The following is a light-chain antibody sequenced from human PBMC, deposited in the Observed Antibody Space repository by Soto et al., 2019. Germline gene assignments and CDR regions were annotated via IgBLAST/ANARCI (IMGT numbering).Light chain of an antibody. CDR1: SNNVGGYNY. CDR2: DVT. Sequence: QSALTQPRSVSGSPGQSVTISCTGASNNVGGYNYVSWYQHHPGKVPQLIIYDVTKRPSGVPDRFSGSKSGNTASLTISGLQVEDGADYYSCSYAGTYAWIFGGGTKLTVL. J-gene: IGLJ2*01. CDR3: CSYAGTYAWI. V-gene: IGLV2-11*01.